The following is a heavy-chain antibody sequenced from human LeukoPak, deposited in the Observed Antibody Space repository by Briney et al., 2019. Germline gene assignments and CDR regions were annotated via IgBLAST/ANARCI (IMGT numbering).Heavy chain of an antibody. V-gene: IGHV3-30*04. CDR1: GFTFSSYA. Sequence: PGGSLRLSCAASGFTFSSYAMHWVRQAPGKGLEWVAVISYDGSNKYYADSVKGRFTISRDNSKNTLYLQMNSLRAEDTAVYYCARDPHYYGSGSDYYYGMDVWGQGTTVTVSS. D-gene: IGHD3-10*01. CDR2: ISYDGSNK. CDR3: ARDPHYYGSGSDYYYGMDV. J-gene: IGHJ6*02.